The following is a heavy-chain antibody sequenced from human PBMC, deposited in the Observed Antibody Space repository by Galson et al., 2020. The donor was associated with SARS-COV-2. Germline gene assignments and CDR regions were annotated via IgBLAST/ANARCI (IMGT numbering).Heavy chain of an antibody. V-gene: IGHV1-69*13. CDR1: RGTFSSYA. CDR3: ASFPSSGYFRFDY. J-gene: IGHJ4*02. D-gene: IGHD3-22*01. Sequence: SVKVSCQASRGTFSSYAISWVRQAPGQGLEWMGGIIPIFGTANYAQQFQGRVTITADESTSTAYMELSSLRSEDTAVYYCASFPSSGYFRFDYWGQGTLVTVSS. CDR2: IIPIFGTA.